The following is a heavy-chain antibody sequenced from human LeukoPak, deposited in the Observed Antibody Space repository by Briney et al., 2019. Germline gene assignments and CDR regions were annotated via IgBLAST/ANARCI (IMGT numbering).Heavy chain of an antibody. V-gene: IGHV4-39*07. CDR2: IYYSGST. CDR3: ARDYQGGYGDKTVDY. D-gene: IGHD5-18*01. Sequence: SETLSLTCTVSGGSISSSTYYWGWIRQPPGRGLEWIGSIYYSGSTYYNPSLKSRVTMSVDTSKNQFSLKLSSVTAADTAVYYCARDYQGGYGDKTVDYWGQGTLVTVSS. J-gene: IGHJ4*02. CDR1: GGSISSSTYY.